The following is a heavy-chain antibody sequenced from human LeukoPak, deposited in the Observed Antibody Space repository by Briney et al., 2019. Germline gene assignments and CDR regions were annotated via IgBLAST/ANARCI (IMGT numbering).Heavy chain of an antibody. V-gene: IGHV5-51*01. CDR1: GYRFISHW. J-gene: IGHJ4*02. D-gene: IGHD3-22*01. CDR3: ARRKGYYDTSGYYAFDH. Sequence: GESLRISCKASGYRFISHWIGWVRQKPGKGLEWMGIVFPDDSDTRVSPSFQGQVTISVDKSISTAFLQWSSLSASDTAMYYCARRKGYYDTSGYYAFDHWGQGTLVTVSS. CDR2: VFPDDSDT.